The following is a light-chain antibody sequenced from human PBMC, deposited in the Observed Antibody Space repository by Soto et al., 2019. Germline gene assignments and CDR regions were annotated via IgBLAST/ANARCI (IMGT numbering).Light chain of an antibody. V-gene: IGKV3-15*01. CDR1: QSVSNN. CDR2: GAS. CDR3: QQYYNWPLT. J-gene: IGKJ1*01. Sequence: EIVMTQSPATLSVSPGDIATLSCRASQSVSNNVAWYHQKPGQAPRVLIYGASIRATGVPARFSGSGSGTEFTLTISSLQSEDFALFYCQQYYNWPLTFGQGTKVEIK.